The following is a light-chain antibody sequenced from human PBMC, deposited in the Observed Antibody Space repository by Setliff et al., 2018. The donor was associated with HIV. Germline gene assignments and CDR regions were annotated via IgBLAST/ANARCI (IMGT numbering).Light chain of an antibody. CDR1: SNDVGGYIY. CDR2: EVS. V-gene: IGLV2-11*01. J-gene: IGLJ1*01. Sequence: QSALSQPRSVSGSPGQSVTISCTGTSNDVGGYIYVSWYQHHPGKVPKLMIYEVSKRPSGVPDRFYGSKSGNTASLTISGLQAEDEADYYCCSYAGTPYVFGTGTKVTVL. CDR3: CSYAGTPYV.